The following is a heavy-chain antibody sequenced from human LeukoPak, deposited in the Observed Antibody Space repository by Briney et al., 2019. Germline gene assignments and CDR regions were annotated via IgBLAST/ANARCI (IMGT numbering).Heavy chain of an antibody. CDR2: INPNSGGT. CDR3: ARDNGDYWFDY. D-gene: IGHD4-17*01. J-gene: IGHJ4*02. CDR1: GYTFTCYY. Sequence: ASVKVSCKASGYTFTCYYMHWVRQAPGQGLEWMGWINPNSGGTNYAQKFQGRVTMTRDTSISTAHMELTRLRSDDTAVYYCARDNGDYWFDYWGQGTLVTVSS. V-gene: IGHV1-2*02.